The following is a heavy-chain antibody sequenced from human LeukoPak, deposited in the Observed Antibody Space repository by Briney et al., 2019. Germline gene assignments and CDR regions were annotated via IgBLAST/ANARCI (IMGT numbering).Heavy chain of an antibody. CDR2: ISAYNGNT. V-gene: IGHV1-18*01. CDR1: GYKSG. CDR3: ASVTDGYNDAYDI. Sequence: ASVKVSSKASGYKSGISWVRQAPGQGLEWMGCISAYNGNTKYAQNLQSTATMTTDTSTSTAYMELRSLRSDDTAVDYCASVTDGYNDAYDIWGQGTMVTVPS. D-gene: IGHD5-24*01. J-gene: IGHJ3*02.